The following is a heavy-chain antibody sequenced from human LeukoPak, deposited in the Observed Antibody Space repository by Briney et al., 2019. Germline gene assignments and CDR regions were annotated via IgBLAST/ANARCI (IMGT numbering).Heavy chain of an antibody. Sequence: GASAKVSCKASGYTFTGYYMHWVRQAPGQGLEWMGWINPNSGGTNYAQKFQGRVTMTRDTSISTAYMELSRLRSDDTAVYYCARRWFGDIRFDPWGQGTLVTVSS. J-gene: IGHJ5*02. CDR1: GYTFTGYY. V-gene: IGHV1-2*02. CDR2: INPNSGGT. D-gene: IGHD3-10*01. CDR3: ARRWFGDIRFDP.